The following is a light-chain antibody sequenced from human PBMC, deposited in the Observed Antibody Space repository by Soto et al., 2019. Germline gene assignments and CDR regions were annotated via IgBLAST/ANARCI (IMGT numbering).Light chain of an antibody. Sequence: ARDTSARRTSKTNSSRLAWYQQKPGKAPKLLIYKASTLNSGVTSRFSGSGSGTDSTLTCSRLHPEDFALYYWQHCYKGLCTSCQGTKVDI. CDR1: KTNSSR. CDR2: KAS. V-gene: IGKV1-5*03. CDR3: QHCYKGLCT. J-gene: IGKJ2*02.